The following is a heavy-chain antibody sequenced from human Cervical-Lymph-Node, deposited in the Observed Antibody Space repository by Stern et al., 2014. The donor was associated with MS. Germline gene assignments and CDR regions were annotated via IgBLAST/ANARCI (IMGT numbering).Heavy chain of an antibody. CDR1: GYSISSGYY. J-gene: IGHJ5*02. V-gene: IGHV4-38-2*02. CDR2: IYHSGRT. Sequence: VQLVESGPGLVKPSETLSLTCTVSGYSISSGYYWGWIRQPPGKGLEWIGTIYHSGRTYYNPSLKSRVTISVDPSKNQFPLKLSSVTAADTAVYYCAREEQQLVHGNWFDPWGQGTLVTVSS. D-gene: IGHD6-13*01. CDR3: AREEQQLVHGNWFDP.